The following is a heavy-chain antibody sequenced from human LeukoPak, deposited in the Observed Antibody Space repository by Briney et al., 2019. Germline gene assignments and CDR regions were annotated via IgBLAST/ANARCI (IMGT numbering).Heavy chain of an antibody. Sequence: GGSLRLSCAASGFTFSTYNMNWVRQAPGKGLEWVSYIRSTSSTIYYADSVRGRFTISRDNAKNSLYLQMNSLRAEDTALYYCAKESGYWGQGTLVTVSS. CDR3: AKESGY. V-gene: IGHV3-48*04. J-gene: IGHJ4*02. D-gene: IGHD3-3*01. CDR1: GFTFSTYN. CDR2: IRSTSSTI.